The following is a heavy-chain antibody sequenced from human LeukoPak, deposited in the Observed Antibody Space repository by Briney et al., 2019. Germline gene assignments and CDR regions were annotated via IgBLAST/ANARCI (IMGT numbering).Heavy chain of an antibody. CDR2: IYYSGST. CDR1: GGSISSGDYY. D-gene: IGHD5-18*01. V-gene: IGHV4-30-4*08. Sequence: SETLSLTCTVSGGSISSGDYYWSWIRLPPGKGLEWIGYIYYSGSTYYNPSLKSRVTISVDTSKNQFSLKLSSVTAADTAVYYCARDGLYSYGYSYFDYWGQGTLVTVSS. CDR3: ARDGLYSYGYSYFDY. J-gene: IGHJ4*02.